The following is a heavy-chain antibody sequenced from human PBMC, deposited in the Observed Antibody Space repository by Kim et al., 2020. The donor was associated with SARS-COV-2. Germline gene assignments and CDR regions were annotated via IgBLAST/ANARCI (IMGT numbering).Heavy chain of an antibody. Sequence: GGSLRLSCAASGFTFSRYWINWVRQAPGKGLVWVSRINGDGSSTHYADSVKGRITISRDNAENTLHLQINNLRAEDTAVYYCARGMFQQGFDAWGQGTTVTVSS. V-gene: IGHV3-74*01. CDR2: INGDGSST. CDR1: GFTFSRYW. D-gene: IGHD3-10*02. J-gene: IGHJ6*02. CDR3: ARGMFQQGFDA.